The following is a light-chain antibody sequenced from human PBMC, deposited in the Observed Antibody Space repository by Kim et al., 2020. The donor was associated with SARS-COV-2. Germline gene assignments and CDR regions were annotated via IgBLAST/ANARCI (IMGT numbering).Light chain of an antibody. CDR3: LQSSSTPRAYT. CDR1: QSISSY. CDR2: TAS. Sequence: DIQMTQSPSSLSASVGDRVTITCRASQSISSYLNWYQQKPGKAPKLLIYTASSLQSGGPSRFSGTGSGTDFTLTISSLQPEDFATCYCLQSSSTPRAYTFGQGTKLEI. J-gene: IGKJ2*01. V-gene: IGKV1-39*01.